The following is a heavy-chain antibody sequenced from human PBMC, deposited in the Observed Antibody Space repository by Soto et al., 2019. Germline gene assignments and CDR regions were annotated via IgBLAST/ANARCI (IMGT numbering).Heavy chain of an antibody. D-gene: IGHD5-12*01. CDR1: GYTFTSYG. V-gene: IGHV1-18*01. J-gene: IGHJ6*02. Sequence: GASVKVSCKASGYTFTSYGISWVRQAPGQGLEWMGWISAYNGNTNYAQKFQGRVTMTTDTSTSTAYMELRSLRSEDTAVYYRSSEFSYVDIVTQNAPTLSGMDVWGQGTTVTVSS. CDR3: SSEFSYVDIVTQNAPTLSGMDV. CDR2: ISAYNGNT.